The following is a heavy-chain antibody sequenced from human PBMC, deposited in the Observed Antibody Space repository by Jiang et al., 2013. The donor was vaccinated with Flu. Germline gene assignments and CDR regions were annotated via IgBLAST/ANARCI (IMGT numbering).Heavy chain of an antibody. CDR3: ARESMVRGVMAGYYYYGMDV. CDR2: IIPILGIA. V-gene: IGHV1-69*04. D-gene: IGHD3-10*01. J-gene: IGHJ6*02. Sequence: SGAEVKKPGSSVKVSCKASGGTFSSYTISWVRQAPGQGLEWMGRIIPILGIANYAQKFQGRVTITADESTSTAYMELSSLRSDDTAVYYCARESMVRGVMAGYYYYGMDVWGQGTTVTVSS. CDR1: GGTFSSYT.